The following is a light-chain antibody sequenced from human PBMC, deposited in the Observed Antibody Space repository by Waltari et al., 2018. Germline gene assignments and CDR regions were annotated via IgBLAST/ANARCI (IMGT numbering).Light chain of an antibody. V-gene: IGLV3-1*01. Sequence: SYELTQPPSVSVSPGQTASITCSGAKLGDKYACWYHQKPGQSPVLVFYQDSKRPSGIPERFAGSNSGNTATLTIGGTQAMDEADYYCQAWDSSTWVFGGGTKLTVL. CDR1: KLGDKY. CDR2: QDS. J-gene: IGLJ3*02. CDR3: QAWDSSTWV.